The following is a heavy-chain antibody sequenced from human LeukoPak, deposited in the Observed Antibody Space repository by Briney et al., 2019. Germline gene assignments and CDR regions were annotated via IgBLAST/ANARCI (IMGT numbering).Heavy chain of an antibody. Sequence: ASVKVSCKASGYTFTSYGISWVRQAPGQGLEWMGWISAYNGNTNYAQKLQGRVTMTTDTSTSTAYMELRSLRSDDTAVYYCARVTDETATLFRYAFGIWGQGTMVTVSS. CDR1: GYTFTSYG. V-gene: IGHV1-18*01. CDR3: ARVTDETATLFRYAFGI. J-gene: IGHJ3*02. D-gene: IGHD2-15*01. CDR2: ISAYNGNT.